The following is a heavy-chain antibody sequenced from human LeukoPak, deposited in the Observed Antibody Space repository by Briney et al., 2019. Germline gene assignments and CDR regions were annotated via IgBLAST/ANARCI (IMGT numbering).Heavy chain of an antibody. CDR3: ARDDSFQFDS. Sequence: ASVKVSCKASGYTFTAYYMHWVRQAPGQGLEWMGWINPNTGGTNYAQKFQGRVTMTRATSISTAYMELSSLTSDDTAVYYCARDDSFQFDSWGQGTLVTVSS. D-gene: IGHD5-18*01. CDR1: GYTFTAYY. J-gene: IGHJ4*02. V-gene: IGHV1-2*02. CDR2: INPNTGGT.